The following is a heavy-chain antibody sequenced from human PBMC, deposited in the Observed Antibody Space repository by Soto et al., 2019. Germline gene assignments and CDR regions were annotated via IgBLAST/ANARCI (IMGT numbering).Heavy chain of an antibody. J-gene: IGHJ6*02. CDR3: AREPPYYDSSGYRYGMDV. Sequence: KTSETLSLTCAVSGGSISSGGYSWSWIRQPPGKGLEWIGYIYHSGSTYYNPSLKSRVTISVDRSKNQFSLKLSSVTAADTAVYYCAREPPYYDSSGYRYGMDVWGQGTTVTVSS. CDR1: GGSISSGGYS. V-gene: IGHV4-30-2*01. CDR2: IYHSGST. D-gene: IGHD3-22*01.